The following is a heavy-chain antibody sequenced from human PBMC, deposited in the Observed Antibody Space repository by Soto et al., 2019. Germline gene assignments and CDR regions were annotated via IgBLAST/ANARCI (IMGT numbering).Heavy chain of an antibody. Sequence: QVQLQESGPGLVKPSQTLSLTCTVSGGSISSGDYYWSWIRQPPGKGLEWIGYIYYSGSTYYNPSLKSRVTISVDTSKNQFSLKLSSVTAADTAVYYCARVKYYYDSSGYYHDAFDIWGQGTMVTVSS. CDR2: IYYSGST. D-gene: IGHD3-22*01. CDR1: GGSISSGDYY. CDR3: ARVKYYYDSSGYYHDAFDI. J-gene: IGHJ3*02. V-gene: IGHV4-30-4*01.